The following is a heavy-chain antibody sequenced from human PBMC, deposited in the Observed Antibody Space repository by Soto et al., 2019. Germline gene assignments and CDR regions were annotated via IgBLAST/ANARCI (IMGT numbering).Heavy chain of an antibody. CDR1: GYTFTSYG. Sequence: ASVKVSCKASGYTFTSYGISWVRQAPGQGLEWMGWISAYNGNTNYAQKLQGRVTMTTDTSTSTAYMELRSLRSDDTAVYYCARDRPYSSSWYCRGYYYYGMDVWGQGTTVTVSS. J-gene: IGHJ6*02. CDR3: ARDRPYSSSWYCRGYYYYGMDV. D-gene: IGHD6-13*01. V-gene: IGHV1-18*01. CDR2: ISAYNGNT.